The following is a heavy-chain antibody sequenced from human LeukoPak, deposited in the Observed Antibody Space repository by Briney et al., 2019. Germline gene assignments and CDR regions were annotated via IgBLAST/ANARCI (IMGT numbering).Heavy chain of an antibody. D-gene: IGHD3-22*01. CDR3: ARGSYYDSQRHDLGYFDP. CDR2: ISYDGSNK. CDR1: GFTFSSYA. J-gene: IGHJ5*02. V-gene: IGHV3-30-3*01. Sequence: PGGSLRLSCAASGFTFSSYAMHWVRQAPGKGLEWVAVISYDGSNKYYADSVKGRFTISRDNSKNTLYLQMNSLRAEDTAVYYCARGSYYDSQRHDLGYFDPWGQGTLVTVSS.